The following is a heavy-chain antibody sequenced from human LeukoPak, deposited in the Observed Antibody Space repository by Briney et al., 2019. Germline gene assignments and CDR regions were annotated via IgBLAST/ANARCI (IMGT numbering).Heavy chain of an antibody. Sequence: GGSLRLSCAASGFTFSNYGMHWVRQAPGKGLEWVAVISYDGSNKYYADSVKGRFTISRDNSKNTLYLQMNSLRAEDTAVYYCAKDTVKVTTIRRVPHYMDVWGKGTTVTISS. V-gene: IGHV3-30*18. CDR2: ISYDGSNK. CDR1: GFTFSNYG. J-gene: IGHJ6*03. CDR3: AKDTVKVTTIRRVPHYMDV. D-gene: IGHD5-12*01.